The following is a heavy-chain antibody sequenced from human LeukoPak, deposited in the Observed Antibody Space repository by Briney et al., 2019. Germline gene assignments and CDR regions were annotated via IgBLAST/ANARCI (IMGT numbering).Heavy chain of an antibody. D-gene: IGHD6-19*01. CDR2: ISSSSSYI. V-gene: IGHV3-21*01. CDR3: ASFSSGLPKYYFDY. Sequence: GGSLRLSCAASGFTFSSYGMHWVRQAPGKGLEWVSSISSSSSYIYYADSVKGRFTISRDNAKNSLYLQMNSLRAEDTAVYYCASFSSGLPKYYFDYWGQGTLVTVSS. CDR1: GFTFSSYG. J-gene: IGHJ4*02.